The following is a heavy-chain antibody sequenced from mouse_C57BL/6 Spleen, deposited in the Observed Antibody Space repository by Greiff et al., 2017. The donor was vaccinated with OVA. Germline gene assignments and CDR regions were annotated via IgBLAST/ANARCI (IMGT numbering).Heavy chain of an antibody. CDR2: ISDGGSYT. CDR3: ARVPYGRSPGYFDV. V-gene: IGHV5-4*01. J-gene: IGHJ1*03. CDR1: GFTFSSYA. Sequence: EVQVVESGGGLVKPGGSLKLSCAASGFTFSSYAMSWVRQTPEKRLEWVATISDGGSYTYYPDNVKGRFTISRDNAKNNLYLQMSHLKSEDTAMYYGARVPYGRSPGYFDVWHRDHGHRLL. D-gene: IGHD1-1*01.